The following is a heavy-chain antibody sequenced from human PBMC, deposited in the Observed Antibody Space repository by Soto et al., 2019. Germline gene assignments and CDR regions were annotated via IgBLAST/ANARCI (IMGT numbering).Heavy chain of an antibody. D-gene: IGHD1-20*01. CDR2: IYSGGGT. Sequence: HPGGSLRLSCAASGFTVRGSYMYWVRQAPGKGLEWVSVIYSGGGTDYEASVKGRFTLSSDNSKNMLYLQMSSLRAEDTAVYYCARSWRQYKWNDLRYWGQGTLVTVSS. CDR1: GFTVRGSY. CDR3: ARSWRQYKWNDLRY. V-gene: IGHV3-53*01. J-gene: IGHJ4*02.